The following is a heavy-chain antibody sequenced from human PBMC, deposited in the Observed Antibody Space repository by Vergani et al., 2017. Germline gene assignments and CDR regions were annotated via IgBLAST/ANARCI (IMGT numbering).Heavy chain of an antibody. J-gene: IGHJ4*02. CDR1: GFTFDDYA. Sequence: VQPGRSLRLSCAASGFTFDDYAMHWVRQAPGKGLEWVSGISWNSGSIGYADSVKGRFTISRDNAKNSLYLQMNSLRAEDTALYYCAKDIEPAALYYFDYWGQGTLVTVSS. CDR2: ISWNSGSI. CDR3: AKDIEPAALYYFDY. V-gene: IGHV3-9*01. D-gene: IGHD2-2*01.